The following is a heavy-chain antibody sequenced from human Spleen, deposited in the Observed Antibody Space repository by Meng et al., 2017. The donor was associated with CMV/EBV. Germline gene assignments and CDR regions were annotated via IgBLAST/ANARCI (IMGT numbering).Heavy chain of an antibody. D-gene: IGHD3-22*01. Sequence: SETLSLTCAVYGGSFSGYYWSWIRQPPGKGLEWIGEINHSGSTNYNPSLKSRVTISVDTSKNQFSLKLSSVTAADTAVYCCARDRREYYYDSSGYSVSFFFDIWGQGTMVTVSS. V-gene: IGHV4-34*01. CDR3: ARDRREYYYDSSGYSVSFFFDI. CDR1: GGSFSGYY. CDR2: INHSGST. J-gene: IGHJ3*02.